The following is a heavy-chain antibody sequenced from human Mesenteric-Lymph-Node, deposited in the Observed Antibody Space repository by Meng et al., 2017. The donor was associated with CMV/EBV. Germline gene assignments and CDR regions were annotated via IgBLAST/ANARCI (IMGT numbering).Heavy chain of an antibody. Sequence: VSGVSVSSGSYYWARIRQPPGKGLEWIGYISYSGNTNYNPSLKSRLTISLDTSKNQFSLNLTSVTAADTAMYYCASGTSYSASGEYWGQGILVTVSS. CDR2: ISYSGNT. D-gene: IGHD3-10*01. CDR3: ASGTSYSASGEY. V-gene: IGHV4-61*01. J-gene: IGHJ4*02. CDR1: GVSVSSGSYY.